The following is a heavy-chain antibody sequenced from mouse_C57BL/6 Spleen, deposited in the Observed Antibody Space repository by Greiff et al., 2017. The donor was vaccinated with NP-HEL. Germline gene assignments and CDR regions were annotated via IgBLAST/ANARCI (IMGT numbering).Heavy chain of an antibody. CDR3: TTRWYDVFYYAMDY. Sequence: EVQLQQSGAELVRPGASVKLSCTASGFNIKDYYMHWVKQRPEQGLEWIGRIDPEDGDTEYAPKFQGKATMTADTSSNTAYLQLSSLTSDDTAVYYCTTRWYDVFYYAMDYWGQGTSVTVSS. V-gene: IGHV14-1*01. CDR2: IDPEDGDT. CDR1: GFNIKDYY. D-gene: IGHD2-14*01. J-gene: IGHJ4*01.